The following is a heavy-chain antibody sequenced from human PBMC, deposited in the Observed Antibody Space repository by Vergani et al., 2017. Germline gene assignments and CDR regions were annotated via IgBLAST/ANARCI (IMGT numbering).Heavy chain of an antibody. V-gene: IGHV1-2*02. D-gene: IGHD2-2*01. J-gene: IGHJ4*02. CDR3: ARAPXQYCSSTSCHPLDY. Sequence: QVQLVQSGAAVKKPGASVEVSCKASGYTFTGYYMPWVRQAPGQGLEWMGWINPNSGGTNYAQKFQGRVTMTRETSISTAYMELSRLRSDDTAVYYCARAPXQYCSSTSCHPLDYWGQGTLVTVSS. CDR1: GYTFTGYY. CDR2: INPNSGGT.